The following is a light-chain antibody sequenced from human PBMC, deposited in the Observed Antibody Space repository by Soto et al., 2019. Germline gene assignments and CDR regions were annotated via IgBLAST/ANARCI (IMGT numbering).Light chain of an antibody. CDR1: HSVSSR. CDR3: QPYTNWPLT. V-gene: IGKV3-15*01. CDR2: GAS. Sequence: EIVMTQSPATLSVSPGERATLSCRASHSVSSRLAWYQQKPGQDPRLLIYGASTMATGLPARFSGSGSGTEFNLTISSLQSEDCALYYCQPYTNWPLTFGGGTKVESK. J-gene: IGKJ4*01.